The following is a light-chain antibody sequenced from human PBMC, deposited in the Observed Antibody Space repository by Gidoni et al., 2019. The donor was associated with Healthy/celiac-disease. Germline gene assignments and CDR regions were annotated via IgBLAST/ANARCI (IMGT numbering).Light chain of an antibody. J-gene: IGKJ3*01. Sequence: DIQMTQSPSTQSASVGERVTITCRASQSISSWVAWYQQKPGKAPKLLIYKASSLESGVPSRFSGSGSGTEFTLTISSLQPDDFATYYCQQYNSYPFTFGPGTRVDIK. CDR2: KAS. CDR1: QSISSW. V-gene: IGKV1-5*03. CDR3: QQYNSYPFT.